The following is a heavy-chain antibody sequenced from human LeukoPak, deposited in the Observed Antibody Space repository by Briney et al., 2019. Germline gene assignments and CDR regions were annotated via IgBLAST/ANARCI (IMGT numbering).Heavy chain of an antibody. CDR3: ARDRSFGGSYGGAPIDY. V-gene: IGHV4-39*07. Sequence: SETLSLTCTVSGGSISSSSYYWGWIRQPPGKGLEWIGSIYYSGSTYYNPSLKSRVTISVDTSKNQFSLKLSSVTAADTAVYYCARDRSFGGSYGGAPIDYWGQGTLVTVSS. J-gene: IGHJ4*02. CDR1: GGSISSSSYY. D-gene: IGHD1-26*01. CDR2: IYYSGST.